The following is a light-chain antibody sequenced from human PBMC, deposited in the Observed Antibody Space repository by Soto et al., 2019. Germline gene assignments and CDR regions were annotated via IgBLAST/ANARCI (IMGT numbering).Light chain of an antibody. V-gene: IGKV3-15*01. CDR2: AAF. CDR1: QRVSSH. CDR3: HQYNNWPWT. Sequence: ETVMTQSPVTLSVSPGDTATLSCRASQRVSSHLAWYQQKPGQAPRLLIYAAFTRATGIPGRFSGSGSETEFTLTIRSLQSEDSALYYCHQYNNWPWTFGQGTKVDI. J-gene: IGKJ1*01.